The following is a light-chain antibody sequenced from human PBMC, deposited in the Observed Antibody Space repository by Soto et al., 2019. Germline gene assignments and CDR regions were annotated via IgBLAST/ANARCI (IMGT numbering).Light chain of an antibody. CDR3: ETWGTGIQV. CDR1: SGHSSYA. Sequence: QPVLTQSPSASASLGASVKLTCTLSSGHSSYAIAWHRQQPEKGPRFLMRLNNDGSHTKGDGIPDRFSGSSSGAERYLTISRLQSEDEADYYCETWGTGIQVFGGGTKLTVL. V-gene: IGLV4-69*01. CDR2: LNNDGSH. J-gene: IGLJ3*02.